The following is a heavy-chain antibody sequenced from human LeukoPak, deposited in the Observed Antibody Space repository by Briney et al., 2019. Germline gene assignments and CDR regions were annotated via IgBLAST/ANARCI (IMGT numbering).Heavy chain of an antibody. CDR2: INQDGREK. CDR1: GFSFTSYY. D-gene: IGHD2-8*02. J-gene: IGHJ4*02. CDR3: ARVGGVWVSDY. Sequence: GGSLRLSCAASGFSFTSYYLTWFRRAPGKGLEWVANINQDGREKYYVDSVRGRFTIYRDYAKNSLYLQVNSLRAEDTAVYYCARVGGVWVSDYWGQGTLVTVSS. V-gene: IGHV3-7*04.